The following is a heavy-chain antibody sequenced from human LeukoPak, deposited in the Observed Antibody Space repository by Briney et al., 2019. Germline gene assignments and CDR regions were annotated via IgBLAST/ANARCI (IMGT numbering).Heavy chain of an antibody. Sequence: GGSLRLSCAASGFTFSGSAMHWVRQASGKGLEWVGRIRSKANSYATAYAASVKGRFTISRDDSKNTAYLQMNSLKTEDTAVYYCTRPIVGATYPFDYWGQGTLVTVSS. D-gene: IGHD1-26*01. V-gene: IGHV3-73*01. J-gene: IGHJ4*02. CDR2: IRSKANSYAT. CDR1: GFTFSGSA. CDR3: TRPIVGATYPFDY.